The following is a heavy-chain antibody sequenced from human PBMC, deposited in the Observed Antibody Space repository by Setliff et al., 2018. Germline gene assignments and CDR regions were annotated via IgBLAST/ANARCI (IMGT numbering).Heavy chain of an antibody. CDR3: AREQWLDPPGYYYTDV. D-gene: IGHD6-19*01. Sequence: NSSETLSLTCTVSGGSISSYYWSWIRQPAGKGLEWIGHIYIGGSANYNPSLKSRVTMSIDTSKNQFSLKLNSVTAADMAVYYCAREQWLDPPGYYYTDVWAKGTTVTVS. J-gene: IGHJ6*03. CDR1: GGSISSYY. CDR2: IYIGGSA. V-gene: IGHV4-4*07.